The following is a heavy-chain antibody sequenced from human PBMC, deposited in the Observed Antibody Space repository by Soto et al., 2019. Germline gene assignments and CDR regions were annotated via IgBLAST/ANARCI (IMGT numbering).Heavy chain of an antibody. CDR1: GFTFSSYG. CDR3: AKDLVATIRKGGYYYYGMDV. J-gene: IGHJ6*02. D-gene: IGHD5-12*01. V-gene: IGHV3-30*18. Sequence: GGSLRLSCAASGFTFSSYGMHWVRQAPGKGLEWVAVISHDGSNKYYADSVKGRFTISRDNSKNTLYLQMNSLRAEDTAVYYCAKDLVATIRKGGYYYYGMDVWGQGTTVTVSS. CDR2: ISHDGSNK.